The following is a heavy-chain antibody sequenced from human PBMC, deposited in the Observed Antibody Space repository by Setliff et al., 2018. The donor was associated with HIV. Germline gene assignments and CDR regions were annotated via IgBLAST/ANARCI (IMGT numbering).Heavy chain of an antibody. J-gene: IGHJ4*02. CDR2: IKNKAAGETT. Sequence: GGSLRLSCAASGFSLNIAWMNWVRQAPGKGLEWIGRIKNKAAGETTEYAAPVKDRFIISRDDSKNVLYLQMNSLKTEDTALYYCATDNCGGDCYLNYWGLGTLVTVSS. CDR1: GFSLNIAW. CDR3: ATDNCGGDCYLNY. V-gene: IGHV3-15*07. D-gene: IGHD2-21*02.